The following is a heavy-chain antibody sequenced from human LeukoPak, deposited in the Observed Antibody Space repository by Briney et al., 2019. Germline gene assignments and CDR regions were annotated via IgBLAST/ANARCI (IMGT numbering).Heavy chain of an antibody. V-gene: IGHV4-39*07. CDR3: ARVPYDSSGYYYLDY. CDR1: GGSISSSTYY. Sequence: SETLSLTCTVSGGSISSSTYYWGWIRRPPGKGLEWIGSIYYSGSTYYNPSLKSRVTISVDTSKNQFSLKLSSVTAADTAVYYCARVPYDSSGYYYLDYWGQGTLVTVSS. J-gene: IGHJ4*02. D-gene: IGHD3-22*01. CDR2: IYYSGST.